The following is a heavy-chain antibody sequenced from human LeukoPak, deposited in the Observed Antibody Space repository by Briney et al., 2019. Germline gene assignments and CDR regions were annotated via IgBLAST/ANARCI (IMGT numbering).Heavy chain of an antibody. CDR3: AKLHDYAGYFDY. V-gene: IGHV3-21*04. D-gene: IGHD4-17*01. CDR1: GFTFSSYS. Sequence: TGGSLRLSCAASGFTFSSYSMNWVRQAPGKGLEWVSSISSSSSYIYYADSVKGRFTISRDNAKNSLYLQMNSLRAEDTAVYYCAKLHDYAGYFDYWGQGTLVTVSS. J-gene: IGHJ4*02. CDR2: ISSSSSYI.